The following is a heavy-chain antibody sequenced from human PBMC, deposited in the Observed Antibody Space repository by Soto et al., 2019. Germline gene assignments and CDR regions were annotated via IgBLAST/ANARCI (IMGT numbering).Heavy chain of an antibody. Sequence: GGSLRLSCAASGFTFSNAWMSWVRQAPGKGLEWVGRIKSKTDGGTTDYAAPVKGRFTISRDDSKNTLYLQMNSLKTEDTAVYYCTTDYTTMVRGGIRYFDYWGQGTLVTVSS. CDR1: GFTFSNAW. D-gene: IGHD3-10*01. CDR3: TTDYTTMVRGGIRYFDY. V-gene: IGHV3-15*01. CDR2: IKSKTDGGTT. J-gene: IGHJ4*02.